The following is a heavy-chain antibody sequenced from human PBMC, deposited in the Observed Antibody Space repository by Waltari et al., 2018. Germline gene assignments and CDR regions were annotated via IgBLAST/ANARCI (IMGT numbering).Heavy chain of an antibody. CDR1: GYTFTGYY. CDR2: INPNSGGT. J-gene: IGHJ6*02. Sequence: QVQLVQSGAEVKKPGASVKVSCKASGYTFTGYYMPWVRQAPGQGLEWMGWINPNSGGTNYAQKFQGRVTMTRDTSISTAYMELSRLRSDDTAVYYCARDRITMVRGVDYYYYGMDVWGQGTTVTVSS. D-gene: IGHD3-10*01. CDR3: ARDRITMVRGVDYYYYGMDV. V-gene: IGHV1-2*02.